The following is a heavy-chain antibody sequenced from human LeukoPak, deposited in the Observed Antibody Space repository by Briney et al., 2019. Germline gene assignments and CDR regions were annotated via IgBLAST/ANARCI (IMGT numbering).Heavy chain of an antibody. V-gene: IGHV3-7*01. CDR2: IKEDGSEK. CDR1: GFTFSSYW. J-gene: IGHJ5*02. D-gene: IGHD1-14*01. CDR3: ARDRTTAMVPNWFDP. Sequence: GGSLRLSCAASGFTFSSYWMNWVRQAPGKGLEWVANIKEDGSEKYYVDSVKGRFTISRDNAKNSLYLQMNGLRAEDTAVYYCARDRTTAMVPNWFDPWGQGTLVTVSS.